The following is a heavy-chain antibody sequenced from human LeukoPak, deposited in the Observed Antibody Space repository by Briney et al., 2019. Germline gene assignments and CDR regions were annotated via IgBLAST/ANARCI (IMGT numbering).Heavy chain of an antibody. J-gene: IGHJ6*02. V-gene: IGHV4-59*08. CDR3: ARHDRIPVAGLDYCYPMDV. CDR1: GDSISSYY. CDR2: IYYSGSTRT. D-gene: IGHD6-19*01. Sequence: SETLSLTCTVSGDSISSYYWSWIRQPPGKGLEWIAYIYYSGSTRTNYNPSLKSRVTISIDTAKNQFSLKLTSVTAADTAVYYCARHDRIPVAGLDYCYPMDVWGQGTTVTVSS.